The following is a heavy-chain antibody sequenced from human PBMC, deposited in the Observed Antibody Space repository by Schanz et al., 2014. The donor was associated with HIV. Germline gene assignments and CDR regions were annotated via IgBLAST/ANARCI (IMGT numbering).Heavy chain of an antibody. V-gene: IGHV1-2*02. CDR3: ARGYCSGGTCYSGDY. J-gene: IGHJ4*02. CDR1: GYTFTAYY. Sequence: QVRLVQSGAEVKKPGASLTVSCKASGYTFTAYYMHWVRQAPGQGLEWMGWINPNSGDTNYAQNLQGRVTMTADTFTSTAYMELRSLTSDDTAVYYCARGYCSGGTCYSGDYWGQGTLVTVFS. D-gene: IGHD2-15*01. CDR2: INPNSGDT.